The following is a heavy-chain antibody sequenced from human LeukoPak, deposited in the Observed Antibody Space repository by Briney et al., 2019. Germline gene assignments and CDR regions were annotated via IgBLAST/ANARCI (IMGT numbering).Heavy chain of an antibody. CDR1: GFTFSSYS. CDR2: INPSGGST. D-gene: IGHD3-16*01. Sequence: PGGSLRLSCAASGFTFSSYSMNWVRQAPGKGLEWMGIINPSGGSTSYAQKFQGRVTMTRDTSTSTVYMELSSLRSEDTAVYYCARGLWDYVWGSFDYWGQGTLVTVSS. CDR3: ARGLWDYVWGSFDY. V-gene: IGHV1-46*01. J-gene: IGHJ4*02.